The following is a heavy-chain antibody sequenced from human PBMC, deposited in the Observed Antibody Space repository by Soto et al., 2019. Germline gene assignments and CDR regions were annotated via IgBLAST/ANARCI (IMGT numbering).Heavy chain of an antibody. J-gene: IGHJ3*02. CDR1: RFTFSTYA. Sequence: EVQLLESGGGLVQPGGYLRLSCAASRFTFSTYAMSWVRQAPGKGLEWVSGISGGGGDTSYADSVRGRFTCSRDNSKNTLYLQMNSLRSEDTALSYCAKSLFGGPDIWGQGTMVTVSS. CDR2: ISGGGGDT. D-gene: IGHD2-15*01. CDR3: AKSLFGGPDI. V-gene: IGHV3-23*01.